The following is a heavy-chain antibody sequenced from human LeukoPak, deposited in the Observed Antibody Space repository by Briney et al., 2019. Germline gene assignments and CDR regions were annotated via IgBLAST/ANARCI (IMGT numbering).Heavy chain of an antibody. V-gene: IGHV1-2*02. CDR1: GYTFTGYY. J-gene: IGHJ4*02. CDR3: ARGVTHGQQLAARY. CDR2: INPNSGGT. D-gene: IGHD6-13*01. Sequence: ASVKVSCKASGYTFTGYYMHWVRQAPGQGLEWMGWINPNSGGTNYAQKFQGRVTMTRDTSISTAYMELSRLRSDDTAVYYCARGVTHGQQLAARYWGQGTLVTVSS.